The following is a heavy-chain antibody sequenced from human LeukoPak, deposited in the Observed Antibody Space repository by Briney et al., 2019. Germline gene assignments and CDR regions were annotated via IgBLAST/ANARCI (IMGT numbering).Heavy chain of an antibody. CDR3: ARNHGDY. J-gene: IGHJ4*02. CDR1: GFTFSAYV. V-gene: IGHV3-30-3*01. CDR2: ISYHESNK. Sequence: GGSLRLSCVASGFTFSAYVMHWVRQAPGKGLEWVAFISYHESNKYYGDSVKGRFTISRDNAKNSLFLQMNSLRAKDTAVYYCARNHGDYWGQGTVVTVSS. D-gene: IGHD1-14*01.